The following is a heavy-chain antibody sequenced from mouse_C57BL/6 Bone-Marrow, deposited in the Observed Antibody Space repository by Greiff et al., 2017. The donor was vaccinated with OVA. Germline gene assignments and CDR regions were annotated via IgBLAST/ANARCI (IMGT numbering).Heavy chain of an antibody. CDR1: GYAFSSYW. CDR3: ARERIITTVVAIDY. D-gene: IGHD1-1*01. J-gene: IGHJ2*01. CDR2: IYPGDGDT. V-gene: IGHV1-80*01. Sequence: VQRVESGAELVKPGASVKISCKASGYAFSSYWMNWVKQRPGKGLEWIGQIYPGDGDTNYNGKFKGKATLTADKSSSTAYMQLSSLTSEDSAVYFCARERIITTVVAIDYWGQGTTLTVSS.